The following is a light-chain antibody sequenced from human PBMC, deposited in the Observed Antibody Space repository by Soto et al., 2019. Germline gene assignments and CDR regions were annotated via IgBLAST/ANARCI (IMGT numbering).Light chain of an antibody. CDR2: QHS. V-gene: IGLV3-1*01. J-gene: IGLJ2*01. Sequence: SYELTQPPSVSVSPGQTANITCSGDKLGDKYACWYQQRPGQSPVLVIYQHSKRPSGIPERFSGSNSGNTATLTISETQAMDEADYYCQAWDSSTANVVFGGGTQLTVL. CDR3: QAWDSSTANVV. CDR1: KLGDKY.